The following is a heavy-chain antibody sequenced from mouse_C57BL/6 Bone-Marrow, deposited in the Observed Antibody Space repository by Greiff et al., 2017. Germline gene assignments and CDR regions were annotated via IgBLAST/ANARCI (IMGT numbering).Heavy chain of an antibody. V-gene: IGHV10-1*01. J-gene: IGHJ3*01. CDR1: GFSFNTYA. D-gene: IGHD3-2*02. CDR2: IRSKSNNYAT. CDR3: VRQGRRSSGLFAY. Sequence: EVQRVESGGGLVQPKGSLKLSCAASGFSFNTYAMNWVRQAPGKGLEWVARIRSKSNNYATYYADSVKDRFTISRDDSESMLYLQMNNLKTEDTAMYYCVRQGRRSSGLFAYWGQGTLVTVSA.